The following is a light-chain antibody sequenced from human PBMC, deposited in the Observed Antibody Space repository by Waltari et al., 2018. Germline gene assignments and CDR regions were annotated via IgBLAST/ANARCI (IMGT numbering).Light chain of an antibody. CDR1: QSVSRF. V-gene: IGKV3-20*01. CDR3: QKYVDLPAT. J-gene: IGKJ1*01. Sequence: IVLTQSPATLSFIPGEVATLSCRASQSVSRFLTWYQQKPGQAPRLLIYYASSRATGIPDRFSGSGSGTDFSLTISSLEPEDFAVYYCQKYVDLPATFGQGTKVEIK. CDR2: YAS.